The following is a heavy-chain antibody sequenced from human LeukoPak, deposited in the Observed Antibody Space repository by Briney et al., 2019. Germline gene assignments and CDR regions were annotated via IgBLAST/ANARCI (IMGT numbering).Heavy chain of an antibody. D-gene: IGHD6-13*01. J-gene: IGHJ5*02. Sequence: ASVKVSCKASGGTFSSYAISWVRQAPGQGLEWMGGIIPIFGTANYAQKFQGRVTITADKSTSTAYMELSSLRSEDTAVYYCARDRDSSSSSLFGWFDPWGQGTLVTVSS. CDR3: ARDRDSSSSSLFGWFDP. CDR1: GGTFSSYA. V-gene: IGHV1-69*06. CDR2: IIPIFGTA.